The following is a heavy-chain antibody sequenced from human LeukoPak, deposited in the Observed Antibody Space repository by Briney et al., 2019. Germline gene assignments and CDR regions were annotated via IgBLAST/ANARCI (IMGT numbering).Heavy chain of an antibody. J-gene: IGHJ4*02. CDR1: GFTFSSYW. CDR2: ISGSGGST. CDR3: ATPSDPSSSWYAPIDY. D-gene: IGHD6-13*01. V-gene: IGHV3-23*01. Sequence: GGSLRLSCAASGFTFSSYWMSWVRQAPGKGLEWVSAISGSGGSTYYADSVKGRFTISRDNSKNTLYLQMNSLRAEDTAVYYCATPSDPSSSWYAPIDYWGQGNLVTVSS.